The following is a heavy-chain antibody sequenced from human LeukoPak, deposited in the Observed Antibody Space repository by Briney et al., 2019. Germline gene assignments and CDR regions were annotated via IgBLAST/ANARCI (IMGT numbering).Heavy chain of an antibody. V-gene: IGHV3-23*01. CDR1: GFTFRNHG. CDR3: AELGITMIGGV. J-gene: IGHJ6*04. CDR2: ISPNGGIT. D-gene: IGHD3-10*02. Sequence: GGSLRLSCAASGFTFRNHGMNWVRQAPGKGLEWVSGISPNGGITYYADSVKGRFTISRDNSRNTVSLQMNYLRAEDTAIYYCAELGITMIGGVWGKGTTVTISS.